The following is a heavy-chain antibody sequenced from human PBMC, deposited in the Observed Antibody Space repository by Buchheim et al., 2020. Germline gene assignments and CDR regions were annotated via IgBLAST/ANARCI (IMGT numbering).Heavy chain of an antibody. Sequence: EVQLVESGGGLVQPGGSLRLSCAASGFTFSSYWMSWVRQAPGKGLEWVANIKQDGSEKYYVDSVKGRFTISRDKAKNSMYLQMNSLRAEDTAVYYCARDKTPMVVAAYPVYWGQGTL. D-gene: IGHD2-15*01. CDR1: GFTFSSYW. J-gene: IGHJ4*02. CDR3: ARDKTPMVVAAYPVY. V-gene: IGHV3-7*01. CDR2: IKQDGSEK.